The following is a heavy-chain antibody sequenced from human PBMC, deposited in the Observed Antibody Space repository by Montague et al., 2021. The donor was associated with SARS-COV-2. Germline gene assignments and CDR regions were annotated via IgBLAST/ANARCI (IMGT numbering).Heavy chain of an antibody. CDR1: GASVASGNFY. CDR3: ARSRANVPSRPGFDY. CDR2: MYYTGHT. V-gene: IGHV4-61*01. D-gene: IGHD6-6*01. Sequence: SETLSLTCTVSGASVASGNFYWSWIRQPPGKGLEWIGYMYYTGHTNYNPSLESRVTMPVDPSKNQFSLTLTPVTAADTAVYYCARSRANVPSRPGFDYWGQGALVTASS. J-gene: IGHJ4*02.